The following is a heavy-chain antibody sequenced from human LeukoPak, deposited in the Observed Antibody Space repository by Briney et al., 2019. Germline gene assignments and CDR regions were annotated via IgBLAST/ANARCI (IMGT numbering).Heavy chain of an antibody. J-gene: IGHJ6*02. D-gene: IGHD3-22*01. CDR1: GGSISSYY. CDR3: ARDFGYYDSSDRYCYGMDV. V-gene: IGHV4-59*01. Sequence: SETLSLTCTVSGGSISSYYWRWIRQPPGKGLEWIGYIYYIGSTNYNPSLKSRVTISVDTSKNQFSLKLSSVTAADTAVYYCARDFGYYDSSDRYCYGMDVWGQGTTVTVSS. CDR2: IYYIGST.